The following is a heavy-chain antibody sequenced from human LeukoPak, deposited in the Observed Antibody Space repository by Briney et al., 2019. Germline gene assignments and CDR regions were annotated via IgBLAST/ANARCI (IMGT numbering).Heavy chain of an antibody. CDR3: ARGGGYNSGFYSPIDC. V-gene: IGHV3-30*02. Sequence: PGGSLRLSCAASGFTFSSYGMHWVRQAPGKGLEWVTFIRYDGSNKYYADSVKGRFTISRDNSKNTLHLQMNSLRVEDTAVYYCARGGGYNSGFYSPIDCWGQGTLVTVSS. J-gene: IGHJ4*02. D-gene: IGHD6-19*01. CDR2: IRYDGSNK. CDR1: GFTFSSYG.